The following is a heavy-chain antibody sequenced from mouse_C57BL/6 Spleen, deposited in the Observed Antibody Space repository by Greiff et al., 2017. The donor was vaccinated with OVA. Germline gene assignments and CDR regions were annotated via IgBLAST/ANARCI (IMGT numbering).Heavy chain of an antibody. V-gene: IGHV5-9-1*02. CDR2: ISSGGDYI. Sequence: EVKLVESGEGLVKPGGSLKLSCAASGFTFSSYAMSWVRQTPEKRLEWVAYISSGGDYIYYADTVKGRFTISRDNARNTLYLQMSSLKSEDTAMYYCTREGITTVVATRYFDVWGTGTTVTVSS. CDR1: GFTFSSYA. J-gene: IGHJ1*03. D-gene: IGHD1-1*01. CDR3: TREGITTVVATRYFDV.